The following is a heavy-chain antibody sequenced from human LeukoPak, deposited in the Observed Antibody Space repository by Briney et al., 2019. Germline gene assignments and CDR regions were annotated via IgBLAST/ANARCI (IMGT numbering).Heavy chain of an antibody. Sequence: GASVKVSCKVSGYTLTELSMHWVRQAPGKGLEWMGGFDPEDGETIYAQKFQGRVTMTEDTSTDTAYMELSSLRSEDTAVYYCATFSLAGSYDSSGYPFDYWGQGTLVTVSS. CDR1: GYTLTELS. CDR2: FDPEDGET. CDR3: ATFSLAGSYDSSGYPFDY. J-gene: IGHJ4*02. V-gene: IGHV1-24*01. D-gene: IGHD3-22*01.